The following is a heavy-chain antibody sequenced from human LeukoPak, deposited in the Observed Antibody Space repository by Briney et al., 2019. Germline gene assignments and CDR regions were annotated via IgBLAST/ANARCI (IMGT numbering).Heavy chain of an antibody. CDR2: MNPNSGNT. J-gene: IGHJ5*02. V-gene: IGHV1-8*01. CDR1: GYTFTSYD. D-gene: IGHD5-24*01. Sequence: ASVKVSCKASGYTFTSYDINWVRQATGQRLEWMGWMNPNSGNTGYAQKFQGRVTMTRNTSISTAYMELSSLRSEDTAVYYCARQMAPRSWFDPWGQGTLVTVSS. CDR3: ARQMAPRSWFDP.